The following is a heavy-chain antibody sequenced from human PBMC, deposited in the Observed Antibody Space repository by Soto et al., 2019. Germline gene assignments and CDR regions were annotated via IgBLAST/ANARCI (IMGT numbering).Heavy chain of an antibody. CDR1: GYSFTGYW. CDR3: ARRIRAFDI. J-gene: IGHJ3*02. Sequence: GESLKISCKGSGYSFTGYWGAWVRQMPWKGLEWMGIIHPGDSDTRYSPSFQGRVTISVDKSAGTAYLQLISLRASDTATYYCARRIRAFDIWGQGTMVTVSS. CDR2: IHPGDSDT. D-gene: IGHD3-10*01. V-gene: IGHV5-51*01.